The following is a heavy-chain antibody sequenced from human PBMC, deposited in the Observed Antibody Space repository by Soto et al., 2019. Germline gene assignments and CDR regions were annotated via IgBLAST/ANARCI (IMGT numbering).Heavy chain of an antibody. Sequence: GSLRLSCAASGFTFSSYGMHWVRQAPGKGLEWVAVIWYDGSNKYYADSVKGRFTISRDNSKNTLYLQMNSLRAEDTAVYYCARDLVPLLSSGYYGMDVWGQGTTVTVSS. CDR1: GFTFSSYG. CDR2: IWYDGSNK. J-gene: IGHJ6*02. D-gene: IGHD3-22*01. V-gene: IGHV3-33*01. CDR3: ARDLVPLLSSGYYGMDV.